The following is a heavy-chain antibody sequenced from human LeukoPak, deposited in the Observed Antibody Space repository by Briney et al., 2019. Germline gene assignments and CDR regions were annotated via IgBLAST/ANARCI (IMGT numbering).Heavy chain of an antibody. J-gene: IGHJ1*01. CDR3: TSWGDTTAEYFQR. D-gene: IGHD2-21*02. Sequence: GGSLRLSCVVSGFTFNRCWMNWVRQAPGKGLEWVAHINPDGRDTCYVDSVKGRFTISRDNAQNSMYLQMNSLRVEDTAVYYCTSWGDTTAEYFQRWGQGTLVTVSS. CDR2: INPDGRDT. CDR1: GFTFNRCW. V-gene: IGHV3-7*01.